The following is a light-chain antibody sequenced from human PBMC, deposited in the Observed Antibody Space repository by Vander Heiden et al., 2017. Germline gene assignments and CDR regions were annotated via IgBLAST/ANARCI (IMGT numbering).Light chain of an antibody. CDR2: GKN. CDR3: NSRDSSGNHVV. J-gene: IGLJ2*01. Sequence: SSELTQDPAVSVALGQTVRITCQGDSLRSYYASWYQQKQGQAPVLVIYGKNNRHSGIPDRGSGSSAGNTASLTITGAQAEDEADYYCNSRDSSGNHVVFGGGTKLTVL. CDR1: SLRSYY. V-gene: IGLV3-19*01.